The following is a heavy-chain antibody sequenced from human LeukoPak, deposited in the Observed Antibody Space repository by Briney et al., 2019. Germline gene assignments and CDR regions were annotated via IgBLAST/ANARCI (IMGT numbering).Heavy chain of an antibody. D-gene: IGHD6-25*01. CDR2: ISGGGGST. Sequence: TGGSPRLSCAASGLTFSSYAMSWVRQAPGKGLEWVSAISGGGGSTYYADSVKGRFTISRDNAKNSLYLQMNSLRVEDTGVYYCARDQGTAAGGDYWGQGTLVTVSS. J-gene: IGHJ4*02. CDR1: GLTFSSYA. V-gene: IGHV3-23*01. CDR3: ARDQGTAAGGDY.